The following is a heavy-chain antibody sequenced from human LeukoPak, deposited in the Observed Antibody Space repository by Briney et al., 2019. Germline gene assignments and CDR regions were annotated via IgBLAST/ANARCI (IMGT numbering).Heavy chain of an antibody. D-gene: IGHD4-17*01. V-gene: IGHV3-23*01. CDR1: GFTFSSYA. CDR2: LSGSGGST. CDR3: AKTTVTIQPYYFDY. J-gene: IGHJ4*02. Sequence: GGSLRLSCAASGFTFSSYAMHWVRQAPGKGLEWVSGLSGSGGSTYYADSVKGRFTISRDNSKNTLYLQMNSLRAEDTAVYYCAKTTVTIQPYYFDYWGQGTLVTVSS.